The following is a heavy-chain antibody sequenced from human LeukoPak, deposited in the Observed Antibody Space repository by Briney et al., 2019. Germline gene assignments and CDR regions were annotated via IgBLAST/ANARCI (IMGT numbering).Heavy chain of an antibody. V-gene: IGHV3-49*04. CDR1: GFNFGDHA. CDR2: IRSKVNGETR. Sequence: PGGSLRLSCAASGFNFGDHAMSWVRQAPGKGLEWVGFIRSKVNGETRQYAASVKGRFTISRDDSKSIAYLQMNSLKTEDTAVYYCTTDLRATYYYGSGSPNYCDQGTLVTVSS. J-gene: IGHJ4*02. CDR3: TTDLRATYYYGSGSPNY. D-gene: IGHD3-10*01.